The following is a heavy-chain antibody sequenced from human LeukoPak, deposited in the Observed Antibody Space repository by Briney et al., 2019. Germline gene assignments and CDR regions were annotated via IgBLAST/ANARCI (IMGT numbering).Heavy chain of an antibody. CDR3: ARGNIAAAGRDYFDY. CDR1: GGTLSSYA. CDR2: IIPILGIA. V-gene: IGHV1-69*04. Sequence: GASVKVSCKASGGTLSSYAISWVRQAPGQGLEWMGRIIPILGIANYAQKFQGRVTITADKSTSTAYMELSSMRSEDTAVYYRARGNIAAAGRDYFDYWGQGTLVTVSS. D-gene: IGHD6-13*01. J-gene: IGHJ4*02.